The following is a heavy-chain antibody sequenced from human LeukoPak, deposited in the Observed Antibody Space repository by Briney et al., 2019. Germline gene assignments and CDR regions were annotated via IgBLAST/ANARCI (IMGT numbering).Heavy chain of an antibody. CDR1: GGSISSSSYY. CDR3: ASSFPSVTTPSFDY. V-gene: IGHV4-39*07. Sequence: SETLSLTCTVSGGSISSSSYYWGWIRQPPGKGLEWIGSIYYSGSTYYNPSLKSRVTISVDRSKNQFSLKLSSVTAADTAVYYCASSFPSVTTPSFDYWGQGTLVTVSS. J-gene: IGHJ4*02. D-gene: IGHD4-17*01. CDR2: IYYSGST.